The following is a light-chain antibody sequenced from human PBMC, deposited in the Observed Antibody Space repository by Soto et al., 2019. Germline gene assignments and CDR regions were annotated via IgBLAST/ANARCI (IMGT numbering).Light chain of an antibody. CDR2: EVG. V-gene: IGLV2-14*01. J-gene: IGLJ1*01. Sequence: QSVLTQPASVSGSPGQSITISCSGTSDDITTYNYVSWYQQHPGKAPKLIIYEVGDRPSGLSNRFSGSKSGDTASLTISRIQTEDEADYYCSSNTRNNFFVFGTGTKLTVL. CDR1: SDDITTYNY. CDR3: SSNTRNNFFV.